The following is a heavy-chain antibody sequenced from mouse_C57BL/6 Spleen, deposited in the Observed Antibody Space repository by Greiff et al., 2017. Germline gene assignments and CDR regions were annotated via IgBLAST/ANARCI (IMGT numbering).Heavy chain of an antibody. V-gene: IGHV1-69*01. CDR3: ARQTIVTNYFDY. CDR2: IDPSDSYT. J-gene: IGHJ2*01. D-gene: IGHD2-5*01. CDR1: GYTFTSYW. Sequence: QVQLQQPGAELVMPGASVKLSCKASGYTFTSYWMHWVKQRPGQGLEWIGEIDPSDSYTNYNQKFKGKSTLTVEQSSSTAYMQLRSLTSEDSAVYFCARQTIVTNYFDYWGQGTTLTVSS.